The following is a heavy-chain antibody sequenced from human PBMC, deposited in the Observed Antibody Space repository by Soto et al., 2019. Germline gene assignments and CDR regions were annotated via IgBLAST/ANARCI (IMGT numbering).Heavy chain of an antibody. CDR3: ARDPPATRHGMDV. J-gene: IGHJ6*02. CDR2: ISATGFSK. V-gene: IGHV3-23*01. Sequence: GGSLRLSCSASGFTFDTHAMAWVRQAPGKGLEWVASISATGFSKYHADSVKGRITISRDNSKNTLYLQMKSLRAEDTAVYYCARDPPATRHGMDVWGQGTTVTVSS. CDR1: GFTFDTHA.